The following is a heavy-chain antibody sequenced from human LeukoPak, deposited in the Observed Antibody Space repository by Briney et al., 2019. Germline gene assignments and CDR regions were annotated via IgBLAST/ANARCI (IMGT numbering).Heavy chain of an antibody. D-gene: IGHD3-9*01. J-gene: IGHJ4*02. CDR1: GFTFSNYA. Sequence: GASLRLSCAASGFTFSNYAMSWVRQAPGKGLEWVSAVSGRDTSTYYTDSVKGRFTISRDNSKNTLYLQMNSLSAGDTAIYYCAKWVDYDVLTGYYDSDYWGQGTLVTVSS. V-gene: IGHV3-23*01. CDR3: AKWVDYDVLTGYYDSDY. CDR2: VSGRDTST.